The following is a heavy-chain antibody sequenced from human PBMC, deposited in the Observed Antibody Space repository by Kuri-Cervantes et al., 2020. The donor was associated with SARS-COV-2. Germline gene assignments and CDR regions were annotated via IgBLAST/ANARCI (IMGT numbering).Heavy chain of an antibody. CDR1: GFTFSSYA. CDR2: IKQDGSEK. Sequence: ESLKISCAASGFTFSSYAMHWVRQAPGKGLEWVANIKQDGSEKYYADSVKGRFTISRDNAKNSLYLQMNSLRAEDTAVYYCARDLVGYSGYDYWGQGTLVTVSS. V-gene: IGHV3-7*01. J-gene: IGHJ4*02. D-gene: IGHD5-12*01. CDR3: ARDLVGYSGYDY.